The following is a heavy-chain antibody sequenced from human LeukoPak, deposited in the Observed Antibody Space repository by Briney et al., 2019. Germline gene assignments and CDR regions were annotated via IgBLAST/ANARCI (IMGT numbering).Heavy chain of an antibody. J-gene: IGHJ4*02. CDR2: INWNGGST. D-gene: IGHD3-10*01. CDR3: AKVRFGVTARYYFDY. Sequence: GGSLRLSCAASGFTFDDYGMSWVRQAPGKGLEWVSGINWNGGSTGYADSVKGRFTISRDNAKNSLYLQMNSLRAEDTALYYCAKVRFGVTARYYFDYWDQGTLVTVSS. CDR1: GFTFDDYG. V-gene: IGHV3-20*04.